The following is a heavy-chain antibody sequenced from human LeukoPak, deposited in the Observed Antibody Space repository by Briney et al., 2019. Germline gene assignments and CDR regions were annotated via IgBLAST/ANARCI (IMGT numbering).Heavy chain of an antibody. Sequence: SETLSLTCAVYGGSFSGYYWSWIRQPPGKGLEWIGEINHSGGTNYNPSLKSRVTISVDTSKNQFSLKLSSVTAADTAVYYCARANIVVVPARVGWFDPWGQGTLVTVSS. CDR1: GGSFSGYY. J-gene: IGHJ5*02. CDR3: ARANIVVVPARVGWFDP. CDR2: INHSGGT. V-gene: IGHV4-34*01. D-gene: IGHD2-2*01.